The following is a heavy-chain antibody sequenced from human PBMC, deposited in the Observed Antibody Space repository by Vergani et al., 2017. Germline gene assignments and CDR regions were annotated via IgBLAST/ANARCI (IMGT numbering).Heavy chain of an antibody. Sequence: QVQLQESGPVLLKPSQTLSLTCTVPGGSTSSGSYYWSCVRQPAGKGLEWIGRIYTSGSSNYNPSLKSRVTISVDTSKNQFSLKLSSVTAADAAVYYCVSDTVNAFDIWGQGTMVTVSS. CDR1: GGSTSSGSYY. D-gene: IGHD4-17*01. CDR3: VSDTVNAFDI. J-gene: IGHJ3*02. CDR2: IYTSGSS. V-gene: IGHV4-61*02.